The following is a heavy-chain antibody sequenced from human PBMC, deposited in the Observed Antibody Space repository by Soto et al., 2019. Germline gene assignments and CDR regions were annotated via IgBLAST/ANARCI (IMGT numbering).Heavy chain of an antibody. Sequence: SETLSLTCTVSGGSISSGDYYWNWIRQPPGKGLEWIGYISYSGSTNYNPSLKSRVTISVDTSKNQFSLKLSSVTAADTAVYYCAREGYSSGYYYYYGMDVWGQGTTVTVSS. CDR3: AREGYSSGYYYYYGMDV. CDR2: ISYSGST. J-gene: IGHJ6*02. D-gene: IGHD3-22*01. V-gene: IGHV4-61*08. CDR1: GGSISSGDYY.